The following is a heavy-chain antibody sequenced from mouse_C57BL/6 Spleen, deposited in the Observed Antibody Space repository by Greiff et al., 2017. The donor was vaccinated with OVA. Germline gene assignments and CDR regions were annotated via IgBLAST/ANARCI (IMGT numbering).Heavy chain of an antibody. D-gene: IGHD1-1*01. J-gene: IGHJ1*03. CDR2: ISNGGGST. CDR1: GFTFSDYY. CDR3: ARHHYGRGDFDV. V-gene: IGHV5-12*01. Sequence: EVQLVESGGGLVQPGGSLKLSCAASGFTFSDYYMYWVRQTPEKRLEWVAYISNGGGSTYYPDTVKGRFTISRDNAKNTLYLQMSRLKSEDTAMYYCARHHYGRGDFDVWGTGTTVTVSS.